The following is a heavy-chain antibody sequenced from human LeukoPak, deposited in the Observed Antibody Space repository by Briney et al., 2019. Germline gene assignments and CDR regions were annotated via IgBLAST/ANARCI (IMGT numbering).Heavy chain of an antibody. CDR1: GFTFSSYA. V-gene: IGHV3-30*04. Sequence: PGGSLRLSCAASGFTFSSYAMHWVRQAPGKGLEWVAVISYDGSNKYYADSVKGRFTISRDSSKNTLYLQMNSLRAEDTAVYYCASVGDYDILTGYPIDYWGQGTLVTVSS. D-gene: IGHD3-9*01. CDR2: ISYDGSNK. J-gene: IGHJ4*02. CDR3: ASVGDYDILTGYPIDY.